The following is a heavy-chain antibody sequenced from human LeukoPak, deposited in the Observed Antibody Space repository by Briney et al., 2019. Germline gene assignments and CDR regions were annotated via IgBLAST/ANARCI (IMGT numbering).Heavy chain of an antibody. CDR1: GYTFTGYY. V-gene: IGHV1-2*02. CDR2: INPNSGGT. Sequence: ASVKVSCKASGYTFTGYYMHWVRQAPGQGLEWMGWINPNSGGTNYAQKFQGRVTMTSDTYISTAYMELSRLRSGDTAVYYCAREYDSSGPNWFDPWGQGTLVTVSS. D-gene: IGHD3-22*01. CDR3: AREYDSSGPNWFDP. J-gene: IGHJ5*02.